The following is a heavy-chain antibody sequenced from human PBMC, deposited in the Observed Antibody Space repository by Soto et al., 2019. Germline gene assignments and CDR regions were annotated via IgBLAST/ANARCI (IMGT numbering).Heavy chain of an antibody. CDR1: GGSFSDTY. V-gene: IGHV4-34*09. CDR3: ARANYFDSSGPFDY. J-gene: IGHJ4*02. D-gene: IGHD3-22*01. CDR2: IYHSGST. Sequence: PSETLSLTCAVYGGSFSDTYWNWIRQPPGKGLEWIGYIYHSGSTYYNPSLESRVTLSVDTSRKQFSLKVSSVTAADTAVYYCARANYFDSSGPFDYWGPGTLVTVSS.